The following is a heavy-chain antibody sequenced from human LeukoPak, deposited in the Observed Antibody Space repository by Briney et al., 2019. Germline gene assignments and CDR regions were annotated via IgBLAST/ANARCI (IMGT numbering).Heavy chain of an antibody. D-gene: IGHD6-13*01. CDR3: ATDRHSSSWQKFDY. J-gene: IGHJ4*02. V-gene: IGHV1-24*01. CDR2: FDPEDGET. Sequence: ASVKVSCKVSGYTLTELSMHWVRQAPGKGLEWMGGFDPEDGETIYAQKFQGRVTMTEDTSTDTAYMELSSLRSEDQDVYYCATDRHSSSWQKFDYWGQGTLVTVSS. CDR1: GYTLTELS.